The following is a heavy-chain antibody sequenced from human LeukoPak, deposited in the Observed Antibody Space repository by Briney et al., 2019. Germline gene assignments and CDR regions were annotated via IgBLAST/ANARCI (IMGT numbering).Heavy chain of an antibody. CDR1: GGSISSYY. J-gene: IGHJ4*02. V-gene: IGHV4-59*08. CDR2: IYYSGST. Sequence: SETLSLTCTVSGGSISSYYWSWIRQPPGKGLEWIGYIYYSGSTKYNPSLKSRVTISVDTSKNQFSLKLSSVTAADTAVYYCARPSIAARGWLYWGQGTLVTVSS. D-gene: IGHD6-6*01. CDR3: ARPSIAARGWLY.